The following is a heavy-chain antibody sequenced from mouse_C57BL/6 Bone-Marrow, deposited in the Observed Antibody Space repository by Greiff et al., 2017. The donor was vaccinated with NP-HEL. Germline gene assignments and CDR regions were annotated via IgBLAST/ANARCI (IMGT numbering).Heavy chain of an antibody. Sequence: QVQLQQPGAELVRPGSSVKLSCKASGYTFTSYWMDWVKQRPGQGLEWIGNIYTSDSETHYNQKFKDKATLTVDKSSSTAYMQLSSLTSEDSAVYYCARWGPLFPFDYWGQGTTLTVSS. D-gene: IGHD1-1*01. CDR2: IYTSDSET. CDR3: ARWGPLFPFDY. J-gene: IGHJ2*01. CDR1: GYTFTSYW. V-gene: IGHV1-61*01.